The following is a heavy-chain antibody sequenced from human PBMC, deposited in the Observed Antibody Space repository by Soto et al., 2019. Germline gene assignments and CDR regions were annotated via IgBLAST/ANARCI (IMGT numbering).Heavy chain of an antibody. CDR1: GFTFSSYA. CDR3: ASDRFASSWSYFEY. V-gene: IGHV3-30-3*01. D-gene: IGHD6-13*01. CDR2: ISYDGSNK. J-gene: IGHJ4*02. Sequence: QVQLVESGGGVVHPGRSLRLSCAASGFTFSSYAIHWVRQAPGKGLEWVAVISYDGSNKYYADSVKGRFTISRDNSKNPLYLQMHSLRVEDTAVYYCASDRFASSWSYFEYWGQGTLVTVSS.